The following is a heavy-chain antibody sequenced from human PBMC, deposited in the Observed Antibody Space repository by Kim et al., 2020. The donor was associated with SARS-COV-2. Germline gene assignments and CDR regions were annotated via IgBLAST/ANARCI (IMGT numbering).Heavy chain of an antibody. CDR2: IYYSGST. D-gene: IGHD6-19*01. J-gene: IGHJ5*02. V-gene: IGHV4-59*13. CDR3: ARDERDSSGWANWFDP. Sequence: SETLSLTCTVSGGSISSYYWSWIRQPPGKGLEWIGYIYYSGSTNYNPSLKSRVTISVDTSKNQFSLKLSSLTAADTAVYYCARDERDSSGWANWFDPWGQGTLVTVSS. CDR1: GGSISSYY.